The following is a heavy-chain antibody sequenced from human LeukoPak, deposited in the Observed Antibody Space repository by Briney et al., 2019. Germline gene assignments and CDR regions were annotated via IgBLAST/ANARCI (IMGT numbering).Heavy chain of an antibody. CDR1: GGSFSGYY. Sequence: SETLSLTCAVYGGSFSGYYWSWIRQPPGKGLEWIGEINHSGSTNYNPSLKSRVTISVDTSKNQFSLKLSSVTAADTAVYYCAREGSYDILTGYNGAFDIWGQGTMVTVSS. CDR3: AREGSYDILTGYNGAFDI. V-gene: IGHV4-34*01. D-gene: IGHD3-9*01. CDR2: INHSGST. J-gene: IGHJ3*02.